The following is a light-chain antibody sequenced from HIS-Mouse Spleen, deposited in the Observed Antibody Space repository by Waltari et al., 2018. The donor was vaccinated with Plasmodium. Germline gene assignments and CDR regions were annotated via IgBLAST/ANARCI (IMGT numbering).Light chain of an antibody. Sequence: EIVMTQSPATLSVSPGERATLSCRASQSVSNHLAWYQQKPGQAPRLLIYGASTRATGIPARFSGSGSGTEFTLTISSLQSEDFAVYYCQQYNNWSFTFGPGTKVDIK. J-gene: IGKJ3*01. V-gene: IGKV3-15*01. CDR3: QQYNNWSFT. CDR1: QSVSNH. CDR2: GAS.